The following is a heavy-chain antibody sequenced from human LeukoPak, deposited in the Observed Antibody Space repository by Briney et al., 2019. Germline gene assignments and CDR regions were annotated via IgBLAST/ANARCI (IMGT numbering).Heavy chain of an antibody. CDR2: MWNDGITG. Sequence: GGSLRLSCAASGFNFRDSGMHWVRQAPGKGLERVAVMWNDGITGKYADSVRGRFSVSRDNSKNTVYLQMDSLRADDTSVYYCARDGSGWSSDYWGQGTLVTVSS. J-gene: IGHJ4*02. V-gene: IGHV3-33*01. D-gene: IGHD6-19*01. CDR1: GFNFRDSG. CDR3: ARDGSGWSSDY.